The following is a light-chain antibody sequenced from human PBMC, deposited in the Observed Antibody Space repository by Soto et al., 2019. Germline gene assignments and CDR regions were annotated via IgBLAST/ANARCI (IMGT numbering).Light chain of an antibody. CDR2: KAS. Sequence: DIQMTQSPSTLPASVGNRVSIACRASQSISSYLAWYQQKKGKAPNLLIYKASNLESGVPSRFTGGGSWTDCTLPINRLQPDDAATDFCQQYNSYSYTFGQGTRLDIK. CDR1: QSISSY. CDR3: QQYNSYSYT. V-gene: IGKV1-5*03. J-gene: IGKJ5*01.